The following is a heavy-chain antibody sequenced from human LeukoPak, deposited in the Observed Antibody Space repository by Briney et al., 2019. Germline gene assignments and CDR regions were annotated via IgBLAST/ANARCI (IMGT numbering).Heavy chain of an antibody. CDR3: ARGPLWYDSSGSLNY. CDR2: ISYDGSNE. Sequence: TGGSLRLSCAASGFTFSSYAMHWVRQAPGKGLEWVAVISYDGSNEYYADSVKGRFTISRDNSKNTLYLQMNSLRAEDTAVYYCARGPLWYDSSGSLNYWGQGTLVTVSS. D-gene: IGHD3-22*01. J-gene: IGHJ4*02. CDR1: GFTFSSYA. V-gene: IGHV3-30-3*01.